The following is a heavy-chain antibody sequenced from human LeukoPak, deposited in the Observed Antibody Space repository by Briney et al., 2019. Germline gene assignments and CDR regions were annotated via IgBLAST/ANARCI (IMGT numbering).Heavy chain of an antibody. V-gene: IGHV4-39*07. Sequence: SETLSLTCTVSSGSISTSNYYWGWVRQPPGKALEWIGNIFYSGSTYYSPSLKSRVTISLDTSRNQFSLKLNSVTPEDTAVYYCTRSPVTLAQDHFDNWGQGTLVTVST. J-gene: IGHJ4*02. CDR1: SGSISTSNYY. CDR3: TRSPVTLAQDHFDN. CDR2: IFYSGST.